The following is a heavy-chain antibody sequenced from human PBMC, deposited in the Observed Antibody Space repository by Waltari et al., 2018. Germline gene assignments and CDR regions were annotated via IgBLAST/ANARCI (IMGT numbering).Heavy chain of an antibody. CDR3: ARDPTVTTICGYFDY. CDR1: GGSISSYY. Sequence: QVQLQESGPGLVKPSETLSLTCTVSGGSISSYYWSWIRQPAGKGLEWIGRIYTSGSTNYNSSLKSRFTMSVDTSKNQFSLKLSSVTAADTAVYYCARDPTVTTICGYFDYWGQGTLVTVSS. V-gene: IGHV4-4*07. J-gene: IGHJ4*02. D-gene: IGHD4-17*01. CDR2: IYTSGST.